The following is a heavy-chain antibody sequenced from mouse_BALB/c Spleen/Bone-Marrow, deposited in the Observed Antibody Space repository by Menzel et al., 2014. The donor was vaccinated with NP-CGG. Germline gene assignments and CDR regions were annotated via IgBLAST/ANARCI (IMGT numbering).Heavy chain of an antibody. V-gene: IGHV1-74*01. CDR1: GYSFXNYW. CDR2: IHPSDSET. D-gene: IGHD2-1*01. Sequence: QVQLQQSGAELVRPGASVRLSCKASGYSFXNYWMNWVKQRPGQGLEWIGMIHPSDSETRLNQKFKDKATLTVDKSSSTAYIQLTSPTSEDSAVYYCARFGNYEGFAYWGQGTLVTVSA. J-gene: IGHJ3*01. CDR3: ARFGNYEGFAY.